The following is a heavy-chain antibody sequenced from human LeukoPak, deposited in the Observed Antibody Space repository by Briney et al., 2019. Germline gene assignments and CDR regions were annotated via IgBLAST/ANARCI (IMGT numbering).Heavy chain of an antibody. CDR3: ARAGAVAVLDAFDI. D-gene: IGHD6-19*01. J-gene: IGHJ3*02. V-gene: IGHV3-7*01. CDR1: GFTFGKYW. Sequence: GGSLRLSCVASGFTFGKYWMSWVRQAPGKGLEWVANIKLDGSEKNYVDSVKGRFTISRDNSKNTLYLQMNSLRAEDTAVYYCARAGAVAVLDAFDIWGQGTMVTVSS. CDR2: IKLDGSEK.